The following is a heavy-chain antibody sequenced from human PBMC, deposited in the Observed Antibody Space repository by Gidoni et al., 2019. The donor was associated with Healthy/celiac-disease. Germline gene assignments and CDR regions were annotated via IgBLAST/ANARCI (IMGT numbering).Heavy chain of an antibody. V-gene: IGHV4-34*01. Sequence: QVQLQQWGAGLLKPSETLSLTCAVYGGSFSGYYWSWIRQPPGKGLEWIGEINHSGSTNYTPSLKSRVTISVDTSKNQFSLKLSSVTAADTAVYYCARMRGYDIVAIYYGMDVWGQGTTVTVSS. CDR3: ARMRGYDIVAIYYGMDV. D-gene: IGHD5-12*01. CDR1: GGSFSGYY. CDR2: INHSGST. J-gene: IGHJ6*02.